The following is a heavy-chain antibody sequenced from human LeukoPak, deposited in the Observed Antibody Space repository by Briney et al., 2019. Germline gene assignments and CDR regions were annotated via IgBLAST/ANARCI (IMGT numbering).Heavy chain of an antibody. CDR3: ARVYIRRDGYKMMGGYFDY. CDR2: IYYSGST. V-gene: IGHV4-59*08. D-gene: IGHD5-24*01. Sequence: SETLSLTCTVSGGSISSYYWSWIRQPPGKGLEWIGYIYYSGSTNYNPSLKSRVTISVDTSKNQFYLKLSSVTAADTAVYYCARVYIRRDGYKMMGGYFDYWGQEPWSPSPQ. CDR1: GGSISSYY. J-gene: IGHJ4*01.